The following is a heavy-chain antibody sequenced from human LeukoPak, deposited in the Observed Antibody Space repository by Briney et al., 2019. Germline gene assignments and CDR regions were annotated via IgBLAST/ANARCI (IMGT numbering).Heavy chain of an antibody. CDR1: GGSISSYY. D-gene: IGHD3-16*02. CDR2: IHHNGNN. V-gene: IGHV4-59*01. Sequence: SETLSLTCTVSGGSISSYYWNWIRQPPGKGLEWIGYIHHNGNNNYNPSLKSRVTMSVDTSKNQFSLKLSSVNATNTAVYYCARGPNYVWGSYRYFDYWGQGTLVTVSS. J-gene: IGHJ4*02. CDR3: ARGPNYVWGSYRYFDY.